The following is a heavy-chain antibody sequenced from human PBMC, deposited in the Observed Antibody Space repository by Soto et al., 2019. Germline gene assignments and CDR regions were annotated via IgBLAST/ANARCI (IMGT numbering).Heavy chain of an antibody. CDR1: GFTFSSYG. Sequence: QVQLEESGGGVVQPGRSLRLSCAASGFTFSSYGMHWVRQAPGKGLEWVAVIWYDGSNKYYADSVKGRFTISRDNSKNTLYLQMSSRGAEDTAVYYCARIPQIAVAGTRFGYFDLWGRGTLVTVSS. D-gene: IGHD6-19*01. CDR3: ARIPQIAVAGTRFGYFDL. V-gene: IGHV3-33*01. CDR2: IWYDGSNK. J-gene: IGHJ2*01.